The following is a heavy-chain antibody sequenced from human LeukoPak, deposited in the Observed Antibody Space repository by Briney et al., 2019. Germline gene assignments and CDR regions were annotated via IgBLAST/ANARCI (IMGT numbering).Heavy chain of an antibody. J-gene: IGHJ4*02. Sequence: SETLSLTCTVSGGSLSSYYWSWIRQPAGKGREWIGRIYTSGSTNYNPSLKSRVTMSVDTSKNQFSLKLSSVTAADTAVYYCARLAARTGFDYWGQGTLVTVSS. V-gene: IGHV4-4*07. CDR3: ARLAARTGFDY. D-gene: IGHD6-6*01. CDR1: GGSLSSYY. CDR2: IYTSGST.